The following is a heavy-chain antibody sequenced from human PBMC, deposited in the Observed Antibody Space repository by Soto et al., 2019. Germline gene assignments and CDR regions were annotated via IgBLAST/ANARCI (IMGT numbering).Heavy chain of an antibody. V-gene: IGHV4-30-4*01. CDR2: IYYSGST. J-gene: IGHJ4*02. Sequence: SETLSLTCTVSGGSISSGDYYWSWIRQPPGKGLEWIGYIYYSGSTYYNPSLKSRVTISVDMSKNQFSLKLSSVTAADTAVYYCARGYSYGIYFDYWGQGTLVTVSS. D-gene: IGHD5-18*01. CDR3: ARGYSYGIYFDY. CDR1: GGSISSGDYY.